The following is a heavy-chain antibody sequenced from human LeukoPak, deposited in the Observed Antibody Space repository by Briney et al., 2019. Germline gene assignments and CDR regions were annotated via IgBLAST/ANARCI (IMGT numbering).Heavy chain of an antibody. CDR3: ARNGYYSADY. D-gene: IGHD4-17*01. V-gene: IGHV4-4*02. J-gene: IGHJ4*02. CDR1: GGSISNGNW. Sequence: SETLSLTCGVSGGSISNGNWWSWVRQPPGKGLEWIGEIHRSGSTNCNPSLKSRITISVDKSKNQFSLMLTSVTAADTAVYYCARNGYYSADYWGQGTLVTVSS. CDR2: IHRSGST.